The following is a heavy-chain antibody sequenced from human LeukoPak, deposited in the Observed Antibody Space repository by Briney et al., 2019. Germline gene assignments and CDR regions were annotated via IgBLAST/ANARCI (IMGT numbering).Heavy chain of an antibody. CDR2: INHSGST. D-gene: IGHD6-13*01. CDR3: ASSPWRAAGLDY. Sequence: PSETLSLTCAVYGGSFSGYYWGWIRQPPGKGLEWIGEINHSGSTNYNPSLKSRVTISVDTSKNQFSLKLSSVTAADTAVYYCASSPWRAAGLDYGGQGTLVTVSS. CDR1: GGSFSGYY. J-gene: IGHJ4*02. V-gene: IGHV4-34*01.